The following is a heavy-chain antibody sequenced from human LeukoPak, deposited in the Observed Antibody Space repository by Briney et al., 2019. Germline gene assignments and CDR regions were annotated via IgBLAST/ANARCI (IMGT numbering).Heavy chain of an antibody. J-gene: IGHJ4*02. CDR3: ARDRSNGDYAFDY. CDR1: EFTFSND. D-gene: IGHD4-17*01. Sequence: PGGSLRLSCAASEFTFSNDINWVRQAPGKGLEWVSSISSYSSYIYYADSVKGRFTISRDNAKNSLYLQMNSLRAEDTAVYYCARDRSNGDYAFDYWGQGALVTVSS. V-gene: IGHV3-21*01. CDR2: ISSYSSYI.